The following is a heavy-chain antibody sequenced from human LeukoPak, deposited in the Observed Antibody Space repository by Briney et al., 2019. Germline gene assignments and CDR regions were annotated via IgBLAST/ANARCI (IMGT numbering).Heavy chain of an antibody. D-gene: IGHD3-16*02. CDR2: IDHSGST. J-gene: IGHJ4*02. Sequence: SETLSLTCAVYGGSFSGYYWSWIRQPPGKGLEWIGEIDHSGSTNYNPSLKSRVTISVDTSKNQFSLKLSSVTAADTAVYYCARGPYDYVWGSYRYRGYFDYWGQGTLVTVSS. CDR1: GGSFSGYY. CDR3: ARGPYDYVWGSYRYRGYFDY. V-gene: IGHV4-34*01.